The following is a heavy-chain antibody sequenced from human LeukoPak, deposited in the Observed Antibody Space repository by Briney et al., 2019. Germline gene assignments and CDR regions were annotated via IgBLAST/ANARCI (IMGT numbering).Heavy chain of an antibody. Sequence: GGSLRLSCAASGVTFSSDAMSGGRQAPGKGLEWGSAIIGSVGSTYYADSVKGRVTISRDNSKNTLYLHMDSLRDEDTPVYHCPKAVCAPQSRQSLVTGGAFDIWGQGTLVTVSS. V-gene: IGHV3-23*01. J-gene: IGHJ3*02. D-gene: IGHD6-19*01. CDR3: PKAVCAPQSRQSLVTGGAFDI. CDR1: GVTFSSDA. CDR2: IIGSVGST.